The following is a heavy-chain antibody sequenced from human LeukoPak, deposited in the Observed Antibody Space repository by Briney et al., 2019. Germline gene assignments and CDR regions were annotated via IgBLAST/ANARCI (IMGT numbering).Heavy chain of an antibody. D-gene: IGHD1-26*01. J-gene: IGHJ4*02. CDR3: AKLSWRGGSYPDY. CDR2: VSGSGADT. V-gene: IGHV3-23*01. Sequence: SGGSLRLSCAASGFTFSSYAMSWVRQAPGKGLEWVSAVSGSGADTYYADSVKGRFTISRDNSKNTLYLQMNSLRAEDTAVYYCAKLSWRGGSYPDYWGQGTLVTVSS. CDR1: GFTFSSYA.